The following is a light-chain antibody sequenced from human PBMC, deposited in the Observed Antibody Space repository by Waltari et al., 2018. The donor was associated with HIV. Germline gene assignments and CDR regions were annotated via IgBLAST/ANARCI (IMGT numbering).Light chain of an antibody. Sequence: EIVMTQSPPTLSVSPGQRVTLSCTASQSISAKVAWYQQRPGQAPRLLIYEAATRPTGIPARFSGSGSGTEFTLTISSLQSGDFATYFCQQYDSGPRGITFGQGTMLEI. CDR3: QQYDSGPRGIT. CDR1: QSISAK. V-gene: IGKV3-15*01. CDR2: EAA. J-gene: IGKJ2*01.